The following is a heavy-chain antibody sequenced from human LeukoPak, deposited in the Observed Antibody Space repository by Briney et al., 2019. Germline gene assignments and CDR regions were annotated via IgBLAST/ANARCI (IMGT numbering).Heavy chain of an antibody. CDR3: ARIAVAGNDAFDI. D-gene: IGHD6-19*01. V-gene: IGHV3-21*01. Sequence: GGSLRLSCAASGFTFSSYSMNWVRQAPGKGLEWVSSISSSSSYIYYADSVKGRFTISRDNDKNSLYLQMNSLRAEDTAVYYCARIAVAGNDAFDIWGQGTMVTVSS. CDR1: GFTFSSYS. CDR2: ISSSSSYI. J-gene: IGHJ3*02.